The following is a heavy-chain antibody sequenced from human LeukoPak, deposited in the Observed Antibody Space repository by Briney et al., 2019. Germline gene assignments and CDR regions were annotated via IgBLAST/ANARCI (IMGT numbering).Heavy chain of an antibody. CDR1: GFTFSDYY. CDR2: ISSSGSTI. J-gene: IGHJ3*02. D-gene: IGHD3-16*02. CDR3: ARSDYVWGSYRDAFDI. V-gene: IGHV3-11*04. Sequence: GGSLRLSCAASGFTFSDYYMSWIRQAPGKGLAWVSYISSSGSTIYYADSVKGRFTISRDNAKNSLYLQMNSLRAEDTAVYYCARSDYVWGSYRDAFDIWGQGTMVTVSS.